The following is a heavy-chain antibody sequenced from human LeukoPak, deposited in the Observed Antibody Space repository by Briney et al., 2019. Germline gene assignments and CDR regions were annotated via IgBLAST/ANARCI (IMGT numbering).Heavy chain of an antibody. Sequence: GGPLRLSWAASGFPFRNFYIPWVRKAPGKGLEWVAVISLDGNNEYYADSVKGRFSLSRDNSMNTLYLQLNSLRTEDTAMYYCARDLSGHWTYDYWGQGTLVTVSS. CDR1: GFPFRNFY. J-gene: IGHJ4*01. CDR3: ARDLSGHWTYDY. V-gene: IGHV3-30-3*01. D-gene: IGHD1-1*01. CDR2: ISLDGNNE.